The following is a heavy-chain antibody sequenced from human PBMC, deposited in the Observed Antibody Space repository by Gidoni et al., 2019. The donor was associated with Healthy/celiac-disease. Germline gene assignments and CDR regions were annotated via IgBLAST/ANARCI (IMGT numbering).Heavy chain of an antibody. CDR3: TRDGSSSWLNPTYY. CDR2: IRSKAYGGTT. D-gene: IGHD6-13*01. V-gene: IGHV3-49*05. CDR1: GFTFGEFA. J-gene: IGHJ4*02. Sequence: EVQLVESGGGLVKPGRSLRLSCTAAGFTFGEFAMSWFRKAPGKGLEWVGFIRSKAYGGTTEYAASVKGRFTISRDDSKSIAYLQMNSLKTEDTAVYYCTRDGSSSWLNPTYYWGQGTLVTVSS.